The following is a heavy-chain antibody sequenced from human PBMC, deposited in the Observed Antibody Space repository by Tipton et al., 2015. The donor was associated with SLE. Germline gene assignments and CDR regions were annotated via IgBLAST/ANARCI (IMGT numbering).Heavy chain of an antibody. CDR2: IWYDGSNK. CDR3: AREGSGWHWTFDY. J-gene: IGHJ4*02. Sequence: RSLRLSCAASGFTFDDYAMHWVRQAPGKGLEWVAVIWYDGSNKYYADSVKGRSTISRDNSKNTLYLQMNSLRAEDTAVYYCAREGSGWHWTFDYWGQGTLVTVSS. D-gene: IGHD6-19*01. V-gene: IGHV3-33*08. CDR1: GFTFDDYA.